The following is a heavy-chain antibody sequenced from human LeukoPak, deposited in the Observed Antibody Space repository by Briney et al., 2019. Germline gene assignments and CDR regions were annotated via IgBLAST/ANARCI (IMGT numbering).Heavy chain of an antibody. V-gene: IGHV4-4*02. Sequence: NPSETLSLTCAVSGGSISSSNWWSWVRQPPGKGLEWIGEIYHSGSTNYNPSLKSRVTISVGKSKNQFSLKLSSVTAADTAVYYCARASIAVAGTLDYWGQGTLVTVSS. J-gene: IGHJ4*02. CDR2: IYHSGST. D-gene: IGHD6-19*01. CDR1: GGSISSSNW. CDR3: ARASIAVAGTLDY.